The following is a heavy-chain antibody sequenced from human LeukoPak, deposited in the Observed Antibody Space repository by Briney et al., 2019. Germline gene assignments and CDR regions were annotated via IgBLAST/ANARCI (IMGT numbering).Heavy chain of an antibody. V-gene: IGHV1-69*04. CDR1: GGTFSSYA. CDR2: IIPILGIA. CDR3: ARFTPSSTRALSPYWYFDL. J-gene: IGHJ2*01. D-gene: IGHD2-2*01. Sequence: ASVKVSCKASGGTFSSYAISWVRQAPGQGLEWMGRIIPILGIANYAQKFQGRVTITADKSTSTAYMELSSLRSEDTAVYYCARFTPSSTRALSPYWYFDLWGRGTLVTVSS.